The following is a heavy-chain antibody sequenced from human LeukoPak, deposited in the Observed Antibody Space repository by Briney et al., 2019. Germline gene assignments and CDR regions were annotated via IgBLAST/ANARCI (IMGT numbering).Heavy chain of an antibody. D-gene: IGHD7-27*01. CDR1: GFTFSDYY. CDR3: ARVGGTGDGVY. V-gene: IGHV3-11*05. CDR2: ISSSSSYT. J-gene: IGHJ4*02. Sequence: GGSLRLSCAASGFTFSDYYMSWIRQAPGKGLEWVSYISSSSSYTNYADSVKGPFTISRDNAKNSLYLQMNSLRAEGTAVYYCARVGGTGDGVYWGQGTLVTVSS.